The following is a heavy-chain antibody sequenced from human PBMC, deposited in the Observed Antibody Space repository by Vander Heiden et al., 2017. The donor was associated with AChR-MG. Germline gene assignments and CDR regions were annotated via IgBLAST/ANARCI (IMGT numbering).Heavy chain of an antibody. CDR2: ISGTGGET. D-gene: IGHD2-15*01. CDR3: TKELGYCSGGSCPHDY. J-gene: IGHJ4*02. Sequence: DVQLLESGGGLVQPGGSLRLSCAASGFHFSRYAMSWVRQAPGKRLEWVSGISGTGGETNYADSVKGRFTVSRDNSKNTLYLQMNSLRAEDTATYYCTKELGYCSGGSCPHDYWGQGTLVTVSS. CDR1: GFHFSRYA. V-gene: IGHV3-23*01.